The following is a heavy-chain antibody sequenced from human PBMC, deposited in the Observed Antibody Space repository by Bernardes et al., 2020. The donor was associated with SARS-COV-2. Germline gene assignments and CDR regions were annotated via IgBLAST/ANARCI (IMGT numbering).Heavy chain of an antibody. D-gene: IGHD3-3*01. J-gene: IGHJ6*02. CDR2: ISAYNGNT. CDR3: ARDFTGYYDFWSGYYYGMDV. CDR1: GYTFTSYG. V-gene: IGHV1-18*04. Sequence: SVHVSCKASGYTFTSYGISWVRQAPGQGLEWMGWISAYNGNTNYAQKLQGRVTMTTDTSTSTDYMELRSLRSDDTAVYYCARDFTGYYDFWSGYYYGMDVWGQGTTVTVSS.